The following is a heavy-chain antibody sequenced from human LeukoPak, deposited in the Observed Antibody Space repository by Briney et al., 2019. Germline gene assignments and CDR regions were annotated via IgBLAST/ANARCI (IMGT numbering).Heavy chain of an antibody. Sequence: PSQTLSLTCTVSGGSISSGDYYWSWIRQPPGKGLEWIGYIYYSGSTYYNPSLKSRVTISVDTSKNQFSLKLSSVTAADTAVYYCARGWRRDGGRVGATRGQFDYWGQGTLVTVSS. V-gene: IGHV4-30-4*08. J-gene: IGHJ4*02. CDR1: GGSISSGDYY. D-gene: IGHD1-26*01. CDR2: IYYSGST. CDR3: ARGWRRDGGRVGATRGQFDY.